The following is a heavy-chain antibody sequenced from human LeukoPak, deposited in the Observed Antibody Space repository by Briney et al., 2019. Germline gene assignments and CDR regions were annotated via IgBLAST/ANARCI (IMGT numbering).Heavy chain of an antibody. V-gene: IGHV3-7*01. CDR3: ARYNSGLSYY. J-gene: IGHJ4*02. CDR1: GFTFSSHW. D-gene: IGHD6-19*01. CDR2: IKEDGNEK. Sequence: GGSLRLSCAASGFTFSSHWMSWVRQAPGKGLEWVANIKEDGNEKYYVDSVKGRFTISRDNARNSLYLQMNSLRTEDTAVYYCARYNSGLSYYWGQGTQVTVSS.